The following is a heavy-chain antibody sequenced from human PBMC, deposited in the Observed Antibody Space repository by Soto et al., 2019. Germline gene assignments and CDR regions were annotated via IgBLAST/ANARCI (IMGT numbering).Heavy chain of an antibody. D-gene: IGHD2-21*02. V-gene: IGHV4-31*03. CDR3: AREGYGGNSIDY. Sequence: SETLSLTCTVSGGSISSGGYYWSWIRQHPGKGLEWIGYIYYSGSTYYNPSLKSRVTISVDTSKNQFSLKLSSVTAADTAVYYCAREGYGGNSIDYWGQGTLVTVSS. J-gene: IGHJ4*02. CDR2: IYYSGST. CDR1: GGSISSGGYY.